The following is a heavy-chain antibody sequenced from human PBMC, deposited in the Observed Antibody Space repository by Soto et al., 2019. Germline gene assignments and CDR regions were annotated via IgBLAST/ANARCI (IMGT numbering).Heavy chain of an antibody. Sequence: GGSLRLSCAASGFTFSSYWMHWVRQTPGKGLVWVSRINSDGSSTSYADSVKGRFTISRDNAKNTLYLQMNSLRAEDTAVYYCARAPYSSGWFDYWGQGTLVTVSS. D-gene: IGHD6-19*01. CDR3: ARAPYSSGWFDY. J-gene: IGHJ4*02. CDR2: INSDGSST. CDR1: GFTFSSYW. V-gene: IGHV3-74*01.